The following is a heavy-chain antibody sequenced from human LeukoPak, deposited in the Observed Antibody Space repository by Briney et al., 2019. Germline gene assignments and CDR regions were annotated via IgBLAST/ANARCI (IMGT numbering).Heavy chain of an antibody. D-gene: IGHD3-22*01. Sequence: SETLSLTCTVSGGSISSYYWSWIRQPAGKGLEWIGWIHYSGSTAYNPSLESRVTMSVDTSKNHISLKMTSVTAADTATYYCARWGYFDSGGYFVVDYWGQGALVTVSS. CDR1: GGSISSYY. J-gene: IGHJ4*02. CDR2: IHYSGST. CDR3: ARWGYFDSGGYFVVDY. V-gene: IGHV4-4*07.